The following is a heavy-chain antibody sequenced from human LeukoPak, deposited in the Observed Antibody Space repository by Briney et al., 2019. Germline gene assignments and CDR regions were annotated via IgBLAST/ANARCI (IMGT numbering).Heavy chain of an antibody. D-gene: IGHD6-19*01. CDR3: ARDHSSGWYGGYYGMDV. CDR2: IYSGGST. CDR1: GFTVSSNY. Sequence: GGSLRLSCAASGFTVSSNYISWVRQAPGKGLEWVSVIYSGGSTYYADSVKGRFTISRDNSKNTLYLQMNSLRAEDTAVYYCARDHSSGWYGGYYGMDVWGQGTTVTVSS. V-gene: IGHV3-66*01. J-gene: IGHJ6*02.